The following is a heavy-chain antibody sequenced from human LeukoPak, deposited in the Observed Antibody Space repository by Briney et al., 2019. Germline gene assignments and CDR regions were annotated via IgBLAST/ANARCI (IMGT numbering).Heavy chain of an antibody. Sequence: GGSLRLSCAASGFTFSSYGVHWVRQAPGKGLEWVAVIWYDGSNKYYADSVKGRFTISRDNSKNTLYLQMNSLRAEDTAVYYCARDRYSSSWYAPFDPWGQGTLVTVSS. CDR3: ARDRYSSSWYAPFDP. CDR1: GFTFSSYG. V-gene: IGHV3-33*01. CDR2: IWYDGSNK. D-gene: IGHD6-13*01. J-gene: IGHJ5*02.